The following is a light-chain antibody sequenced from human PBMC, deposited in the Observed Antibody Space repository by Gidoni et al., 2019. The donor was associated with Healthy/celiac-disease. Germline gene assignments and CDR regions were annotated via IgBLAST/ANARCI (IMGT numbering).Light chain of an antibody. CDR2: EDN. V-gene: IGLV6-57*04. CDR3: QSYDSSNQDWV. Sequence: NFMLTQPHSVSESPGKTVTISCTRSSGSIASNDVIYEDNQRPSGVPDRFSGSIDSSSNSASLTISGLKTEDEADYYCQSYDSSNQDWVFGGGTKLTVL. J-gene: IGLJ3*02. CDR1: SGSIASND.